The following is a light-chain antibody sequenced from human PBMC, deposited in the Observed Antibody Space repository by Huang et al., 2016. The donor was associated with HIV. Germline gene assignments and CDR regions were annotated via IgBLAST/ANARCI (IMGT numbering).Light chain of an antibody. CDR3: QHYNNWPPWT. Sequence: EMVMTQSPATLSVSPGERATLSCRASPSVSSNLAWYQQKPGQAPRLLIYGASSRATGIPSRFSGSGSGTEFTLTISSLQSEDFAVYYCQHYNNWPPWTFGQGTKVEMK. CDR1: PSVSSN. CDR2: GAS. V-gene: IGKV3-15*01. J-gene: IGKJ1*01.